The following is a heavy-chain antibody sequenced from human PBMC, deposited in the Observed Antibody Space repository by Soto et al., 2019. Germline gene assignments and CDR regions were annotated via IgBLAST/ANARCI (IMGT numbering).Heavy chain of an antibody. CDR3: AKDSISYNGIYDAFDV. D-gene: IGHD3-3*02. CDR2: IGGGDDI. V-gene: IGHV3-23*01. CDR1: GFTFSNYA. Sequence: PWGSLRLSCEASGFTFSNYAMAWVRQTPGEGPEWVSTIGGGDDIFYAESVQGRFIISRDDSRSTMYLQMDNLRVEDTAIYFCAKDSISYNGIYDAFDVWGQGTVVTVSS. J-gene: IGHJ3*01.